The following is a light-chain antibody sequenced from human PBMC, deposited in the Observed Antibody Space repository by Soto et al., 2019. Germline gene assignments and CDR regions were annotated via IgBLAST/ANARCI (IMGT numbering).Light chain of an antibody. V-gene: IGKV1-39*01. Sequence: DIQMTQSPSSLSASVGDRVTITCRSSQSIDRSLNWYQQKPGEAPNLLIYAASGLQTGVPSRFSGGASGTDFTLTISRVQLDDFATYYCQQSYTTPWTFGQGTKV. CDR2: AAS. J-gene: IGKJ1*01. CDR3: QQSYTTPWT. CDR1: QSIDRS.